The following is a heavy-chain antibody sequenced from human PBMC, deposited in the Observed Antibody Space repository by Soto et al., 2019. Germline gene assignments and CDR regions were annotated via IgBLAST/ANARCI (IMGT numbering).Heavy chain of an antibody. Sequence: GGSLRLSCAASGFTFSSYAMHWVRQAPGKGLEWVAVISYDGSNKYYADSVKGRFTISRDNSKNTLYLQMNSLRAEDTAVYYCARDLGGLGELFSTPDYWGQGTLVTVSS. CDR2: ISYDGSNK. J-gene: IGHJ4*02. V-gene: IGHV3-30-3*01. D-gene: IGHD3-10*01. CDR3: ARDLGGLGELFSTPDY. CDR1: GFTFSSYA.